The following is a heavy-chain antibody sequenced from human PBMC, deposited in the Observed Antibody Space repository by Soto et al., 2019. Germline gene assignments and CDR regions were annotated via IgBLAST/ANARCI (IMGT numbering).Heavy chain of an antibody. J-gene: IGHJ6*02. CDR3: ARVPSPFDYYYAMDV. CDR2: IFSSGTT. D-gene: IGHD3-16*01. CDR1: GDSISSGTKY. V-gene: IGHV4-30-4*01. Sequence: QVQLRESGPGLVMPSQTLSLTCTVSGDSISSGTKYWSWIRQPPGQGLEWIGYIFSSGTTYYNPSLKSRLTMSLDASQNQFSLKLNSLTDADTAVYFCARVPSPFDYYYAMDVWGQGTTVTVSS.